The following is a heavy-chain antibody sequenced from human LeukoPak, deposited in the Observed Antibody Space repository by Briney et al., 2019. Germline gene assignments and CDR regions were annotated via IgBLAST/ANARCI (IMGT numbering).Heavy chain of an antibody. V-gene: IGHV3-23*01. CDR1: GFTFSNYA. Sequence: GGSLRLSCAASGFTFSNYAMSWVRQAPGKGLEWVSGISNSGRSTYCADSVKGRFTISRDNSKNTLYLQMNSLRAEDTAVYYCARDPRHYGSGWVYYGMDVWGQGTTVTVSS. CDR2: ISNSGRST. CDR3: ARDPRHYGSGWVYYGMDV. J-gene: IGHJ6*02. D-gene: IGHD6-19*01.